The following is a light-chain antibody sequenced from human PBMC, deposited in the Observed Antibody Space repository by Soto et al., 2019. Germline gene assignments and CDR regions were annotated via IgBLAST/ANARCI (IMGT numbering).Light chain of an antibody. Sequence: QSALTQPASMSGSPGQSITISCTGTSSDVGGYNHVSWYQQHPGKAPKLMIYGVSNRPAGISNRFSGSKSGNTASLTISGLQAEDEADYYCNSYTSGSALHVFGTGTKVTVL. J-gene: IGLJ1*01. CDR3: NSYTSGSALHV. V-gene: IGLV2-14*01. CDR2: GVS. CDR1: SSDVGGYNH.